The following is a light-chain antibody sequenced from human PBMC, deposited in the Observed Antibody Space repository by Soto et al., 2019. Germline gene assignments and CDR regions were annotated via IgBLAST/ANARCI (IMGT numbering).Light chain of an antibody. CDR3: SSYTSSSTLV. CDR2: DVS. Sequence: QSVLTQPASVSGSPVHSVTISCPGTSSDVGGYNYVSWYQQHPGKAPKLMIYDVSNRPSGVSNRFSGSKSGNTASLTISGLQAEDEADYYCSSYTSSSTLVFGTGTKVTVL. V-gene: IGLV2-14*01. J-gene: IGLJ1*01. CDR1: SSDVGGYNY.